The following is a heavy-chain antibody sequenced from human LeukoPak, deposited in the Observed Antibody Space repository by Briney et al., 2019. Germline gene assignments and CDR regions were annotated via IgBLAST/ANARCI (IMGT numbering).Heavy chain of an antibody. D-gene: IGHD3-10*01. V-gene: IGHV1-46*01. CDR3: AREPGEYGMDV. Sequence: ASVKVSCKASGYTFTSYYMHWVRQAPGQGLEWMGIINPSGGSTSYAQKFQGRVTMTRDTSTSTVCMELSSLRSEDTAVYYCAREPGEYGMDVWGKGTTVTVSS. J-gene: IGHJ6*04. CDR2: INPSGGST. CDR1: GYTFTSYY.